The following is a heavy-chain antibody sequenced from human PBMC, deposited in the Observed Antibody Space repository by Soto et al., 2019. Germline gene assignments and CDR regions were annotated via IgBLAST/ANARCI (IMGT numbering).Heavy chain of an antibody. V-gene: IGHV1-8*01. CDR3: ARGYYDFWSGSNTDKDYWFDP. J-gene: IGHJ5*02. CDR2: VNPNSGDT. CDR1: GYTFTSFD. D-gene: IGHD3-3*01. Sequence: ASVKVSFKASGYTFTSFDINWLRQATGQGLEWMGWVNPNSGDTGYAQKFQGRVSMTRNTSISTAYMELSSLRSEDTAVYYCARGYYDFWSGSNTDKDYWFDPWGQGTLVTVSS.